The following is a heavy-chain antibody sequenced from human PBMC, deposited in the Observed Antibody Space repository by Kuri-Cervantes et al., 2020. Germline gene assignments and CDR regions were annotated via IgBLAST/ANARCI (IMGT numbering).Heavy chain of an antibody. CDR3: ARDFSVTNPFSFDY. V-gene: IGHV3-7*01. CDR2: IKQDGSEK. J-gene: IGHJ4*02. CDR1: GFTFSSYW. D-gene: IGHD2-21*02. Sequence: ETLSLTCAASGFTFSSYWMSWVRQAPGKGLEWVANIKQDGSEKYYVDSVKGRFTISRDNAKNSLYLQMNSLRAEDTAVYYCARDFSVTNPFSFDYWGQGTLVTVSS.